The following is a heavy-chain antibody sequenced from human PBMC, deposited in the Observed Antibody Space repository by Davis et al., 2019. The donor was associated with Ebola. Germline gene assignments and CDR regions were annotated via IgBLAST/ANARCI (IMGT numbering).Heavy chain of an antibody. Sequence: SETLSLTCDVYGGSFGSYYWSWIRQPPGKGLEWIGEINRSGSTNYDPSLKSRVSMTVDTSKNQLSLKLSHVTAADTAVYYCARSHSDWLLPFDYWGQGTLATVSS. CDR3: ARSHSDWLLPFDY. V-gene: IGHV4-34*01. CDR2: INRSGST. D-gene: IGHD3-9*01. J-gene: IGHJ4*02. CDR1: GGSFGSYY.